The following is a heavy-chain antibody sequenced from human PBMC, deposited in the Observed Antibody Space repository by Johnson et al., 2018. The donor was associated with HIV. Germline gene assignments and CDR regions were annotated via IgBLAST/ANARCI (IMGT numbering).Heavy chain of an antibody. CDR1: GFTFNTYA. CDR3: AKTYSGSNRDAFDI. J-gene: IGHJ3*02. Sequence: QEQLVESGGGVVQPGRSLKLSCTVSGFTFNTYAMYWVRQALGRGLEWVAVISYAGDNQYYADSVKGRFTISRDNSKNTLYLQMNSLRAEDTAVYYCAKTYSGSNRDAFDIWGQGTMVTVSS. V-gene: IGHV3-30-3*02. CDR2: ISYAGDNQ. D-gene: IGHD1-26*01.